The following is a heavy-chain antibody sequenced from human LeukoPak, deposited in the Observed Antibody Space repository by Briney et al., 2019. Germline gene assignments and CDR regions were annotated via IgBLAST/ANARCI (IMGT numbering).Heavy chain of an antibody. J-gene: IGHJ2*01. V-gene: IGHV3-23*01. D-gene: IGHD6-19*01. CDR1: GFTFSSYA. CDR3: ARDKVAAVAGTWYFDL. Sequence: GGSLRLSCAASGFTFSSYAMSWVRQAPGKGLEWVSAISGSGGSTYYADSVKGRFTISRDNAKKSLYLQMNSLRAEDTARYYCARDKVAAVAGTWYFDLWGRGTLVTVSS. CDR2: ISGSGGST.